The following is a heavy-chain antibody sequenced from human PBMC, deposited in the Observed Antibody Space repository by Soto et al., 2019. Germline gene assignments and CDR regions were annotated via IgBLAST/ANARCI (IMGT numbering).Heavy chain of an antibody. Sequence: AGGSLRLSCAASGFTFSSYAMSWVRQAPGKGLEWVSAISGSGGSTYYADSVKGRFTISRDNSKNTLYLQMNSLRAEDTAVYYCAKDLTPYYDSSGYPNLNGMDVWGQGTTVTVSS. CDR1: GFTFSSYA. V-gene: IGHV3-23*01. J-gene: IGHJ6*02. CDR2: ISGSGGST. D-gene: IGHD3-22*01. CDR3: AKDLTPYYDSSGYPNLNGMDV.